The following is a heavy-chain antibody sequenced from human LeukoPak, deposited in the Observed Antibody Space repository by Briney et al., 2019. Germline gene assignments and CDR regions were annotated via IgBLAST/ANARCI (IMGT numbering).Heavy chain of an antibody. J-gene: IGHJ4*02. CDR3: ARGMSPIAAAGTEPTRDY. CDR2: INPSGGST. D-gene: IGHD6-13*01. CDR1: GGTFSSYA. V-gene: IGHV1-46*01. Sequence: GASVKVSCKASGGTFSSYAISWVRQAPGQGLEWMGIINPSGGSTSYAQKFQGRVTMTRDTSTSTVYMELSSLRSEDTAVYYCARGMSPIAAAGTEPTRDYWGQGTLVTVSS.